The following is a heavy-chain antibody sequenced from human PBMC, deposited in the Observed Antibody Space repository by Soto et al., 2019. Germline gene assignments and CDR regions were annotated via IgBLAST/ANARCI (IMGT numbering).Heavy chain of an antibody. CDR1: GFTFSTFA. Sequence: EVELLESGGGLVQPGGSLRLSCAASGFTFSTFAMNWVRQVPGKGLEWVSVISSSGGTTYYVDSVKGRFTISRDNSKNTLYLLMSNLRAEDTSIYYCATAPYPVLRYFDWLHDYSGMDVVGQGTAVTVSS. CDR3: ATAPYPVLRYFDWLHDYSGMDV. D-gene: IGHD3-9*01. CDR2: ISSSGGTT. V-gene: IGHV3-23*01. J-gene: IGHJ6*02.